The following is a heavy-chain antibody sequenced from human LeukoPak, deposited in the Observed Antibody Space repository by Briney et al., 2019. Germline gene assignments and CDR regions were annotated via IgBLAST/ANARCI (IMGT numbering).Heavy chain of an antibody. J-gene: IGHJ4*02. CDR2: INHSGST. D-gene: IGHD3-22*01. Sequence: SETLSLTCAVYGGSFSGYYWSWIRQPPGKGLEWIGEINHSGSTNYNPSLKSRVTISVDTSKNQFSLKLSSVTAADAPVYYCARGRRFNYYDSSGYSRFDYWGQGTLVTVSS. CDR1: GGSFSGYY. V-gene: IGHV4-34*01. CDR3: ARGRRFNYYDSSGYSRFDY.